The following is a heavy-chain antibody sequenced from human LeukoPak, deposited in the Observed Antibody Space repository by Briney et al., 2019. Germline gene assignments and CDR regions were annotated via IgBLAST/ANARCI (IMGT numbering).Heavy chain of an antibody. CDR1: GGSISSGSYY. CDR3: ARRGSWGGPFDY. Sequence: PSETLSLTCTVSGGSISSGSYYWSWIRQPAGKGLEWIGSIYYSGSTYYNPSLKSRVAISVDTSKNQFSLKLSSVTAADTAVYYCARRGSWGGPFDYWGQGTLVTVSS. V-gene: IGHV4-39*01. J-gene: IGHJ4*02. CDR2: IYYSGST. D-gene: IGHD6-13*01.